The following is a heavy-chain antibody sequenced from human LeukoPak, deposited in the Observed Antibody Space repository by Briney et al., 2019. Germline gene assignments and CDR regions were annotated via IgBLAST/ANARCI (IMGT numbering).Heavy chain of an antibody. CDR2: IIPIFGTA. J-gene: IGHJ6*04. D-gene: IGHD4-11*01. CDR3: ARDALGIYTSYYYGMDV. V-gene: IGHV1-69*06. CDR1: GGTFSSYA. Sequence: SVKLSCKASGGTFSSYAISWVRQAPGQGLEGVGGIIPIFGTANYAQKFQGRVTITADKSTSTAYMELSSLRSEDTAVYYCARDALGIYTSYYYGMDVWGKGPTVTVSS.